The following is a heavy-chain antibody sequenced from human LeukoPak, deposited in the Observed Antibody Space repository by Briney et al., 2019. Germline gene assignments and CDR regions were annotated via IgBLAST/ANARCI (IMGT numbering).Heavy chain of an antibody. D-gene: IGHD3-10*01. CDR1: GFTFSSYS. CDR3: ARALGTYYASGSYYYFDY. Sequence: GGSLRPSCAASGFTFSSYSMNWVRQAPGKGLEWVSHITSSSNVIYYADSVKGRFTISRDNAQNSLFLQMNSLRDEDTAVYYCARALGTYYASGSYYYFDYWGQGTLVNVAS. V-gene: IGHV3-48*02. J-gene: IGHJ4*02. CDR2: ITSSSNVI.